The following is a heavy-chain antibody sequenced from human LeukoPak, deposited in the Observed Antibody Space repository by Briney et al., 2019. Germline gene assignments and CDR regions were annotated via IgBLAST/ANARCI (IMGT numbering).Heavy chain of an antibody. Sequence: PGGSLRLSSAESGFTFRNYGMTWVPAAPGKGLERVSYLSTSSSTIYYADSVKGRFTISRDNAKDSLYLQMNSLRAEDTAVYYCARVPSGYTLGYGYYYYYMDVWGKGTTVTVS. V-gene: IGHV3-48*04. D-gene: IGHD5-18*01. CDR3: ARVPSGYTLGYGYYYYYMDV. J-gene: IGHJ6*03. CDR1: GFTFRNYG. CDR2: LSTSSSTI.